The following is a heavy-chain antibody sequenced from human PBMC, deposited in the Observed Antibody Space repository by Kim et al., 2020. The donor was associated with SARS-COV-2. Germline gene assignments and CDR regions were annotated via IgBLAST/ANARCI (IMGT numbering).Heavy chain of an antibody. D-gene: IGHD3-10*01. J-gene: IGHJ3*02. CDR3: ARGAMVRGVIILLPASKNTYAFDI. CDR2: IYSGGST. Sequence: GGSLRPSCAASGFTVSSNYMSWVRQAPGKGLEWVSVIYSGGSTYYADSVKGRFTISRDNSKNTLYLQMNSLRAEDTAVYYCARGAMVRGVIILLPASKNTYAFDIWGQGTMVTVSS. CDR1: GFTVSSNY. V-gene: IGHV3-66*01.